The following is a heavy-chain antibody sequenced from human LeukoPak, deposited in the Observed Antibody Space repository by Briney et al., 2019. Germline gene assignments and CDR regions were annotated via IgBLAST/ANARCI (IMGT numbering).Heavy chain of an antibody. CDR2: ISSSSSYI. CDR1: GFTFSSYS. Sequence: GGSLRLSCAASGFTFSSYSTNWVRQAPGKGLEWDSSISSSSSYIYYADSVKGRFTISRDNAKNSLYLQTNSLRAEDTAVYYCAREEAAAKDYWGQGTLVTVSS. CDR3: AREEAAAKDY. D-gene: IGHD6-13*01. J-gene: IGHJ4*02. V-gene: IGHV3-21*01.